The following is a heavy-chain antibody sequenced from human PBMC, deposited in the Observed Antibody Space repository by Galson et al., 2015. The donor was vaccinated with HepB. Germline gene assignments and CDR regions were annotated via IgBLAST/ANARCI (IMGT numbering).Heavy chain of an antibody. CDR3: AAVDYGDPRWTVWYFDL. V-gene: IGHV1-58*01. Sequence: SVKVSCKASGFTFTSSAVQWVRQARGQRLEWIGWIVVGSGNTNYAQKFQERVTITRDMSTSTAYMELSSLRSEDTAVYYCAAVDYGDPRWTVWYFDLWGRGTLVTVSS. CDR2: IVVGSGNT. J-gene: IGHJ2*01. CDR1: GFTFTSSA. D-gene: IGHD4-17*01.